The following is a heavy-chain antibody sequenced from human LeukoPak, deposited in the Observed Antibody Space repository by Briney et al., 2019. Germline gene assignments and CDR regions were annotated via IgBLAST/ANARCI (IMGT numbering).Heavy chain of an antibody. V-gene: IGHV3-53*03. CDR1: GFTVSIDY. CDR3: ARGQSYYEAFDI. Sequence: GGSLRLSCAASGFTVSIDYMCCVREPPGEGLGWVSVIYSGGSTNYADSVKGRFTISRDNSKNTLHLQMNSLRVEDTAVYYCARGQSYYEAFDIWGQGTMVTVS. J-gene: IGHJ3*02. CDR2: IYSGGST. D-gene: IGHD1-26*01.